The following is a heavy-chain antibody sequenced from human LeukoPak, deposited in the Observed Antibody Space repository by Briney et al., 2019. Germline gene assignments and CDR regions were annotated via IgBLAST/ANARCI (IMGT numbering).Heavy chain of an antibody. CDR2: LHASVDT. CDR1: GFTFSDYY. V-gene: IGHV3-23*01. D-gene: IGHD7-27*01. J-gene: IGHJ3*02. Sequence: PGGSLRLSCAASGFTFSDYYMSWIRQAPGKGLEWVSALHASVDTYYADSVRGRFTISRDNSRNTLYVQMNSLRAEDTAIYYCARDRNWGAYDIWGQGTMVTVSS. CDR3: ARDRNWGAYDI.